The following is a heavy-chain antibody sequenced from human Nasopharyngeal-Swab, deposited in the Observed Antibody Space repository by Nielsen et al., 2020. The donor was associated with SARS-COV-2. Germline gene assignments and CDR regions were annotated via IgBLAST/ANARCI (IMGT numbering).Heavy chain of an antibody. V-gene: IGHV3-9*01. CDR3: ARDVTGTLDP. Sequence: SLKISCAASGFTFDDYAMHWVRQAPGKGLEWVSGISWNSGSIGYADSVKGRFAISRDNAKNSLYLQMNSLRAEDTAVYYCARDVTGTLDPWGQGTLVTVSS. D-gene: IGHD1-1*01. J-gene: IGHJ5*02. CDR1: GFTFDDYA. CDR2: ISWNSGSI.